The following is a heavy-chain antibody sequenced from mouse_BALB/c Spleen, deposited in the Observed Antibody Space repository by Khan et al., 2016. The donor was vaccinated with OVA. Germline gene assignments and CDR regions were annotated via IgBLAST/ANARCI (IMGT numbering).Heavy chain of an antibody. CDR2: IWGGGST. CDR1: GFSLSDYG. Sequence: QVQLKQSGPGLVAPSQNLSITCTVSGFSLSDYGVSWIRQPPGKGLEWLGVIWGGGSTYYNSALRSRLSISKDNSKSQVFLKMSSLQSDDTAMFYCAKGVLSYYYTLDYWGQGTSVTVSS. J-gene: IGHJ4*01. CDR3: AKGVLSYYYTLDY. V-gene: IGHV2-6-5*01.